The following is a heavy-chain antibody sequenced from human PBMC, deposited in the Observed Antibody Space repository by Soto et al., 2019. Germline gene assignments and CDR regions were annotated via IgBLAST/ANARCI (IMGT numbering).Heavy chain of an antibody. J-gene: IGHJ5*02. CDR2: IYYSGST. CDR3: ARAYYDFWSGSTKNNWFDP. D-gene: IGHD3-3*01. V-gene: IGHV4-30-4*01. CDR1: DGSIGRCYSY. Sequence: SEPLSLACPVSDGSIGRCYSYWSWILHRQGKGLEWIGYIYYSGSTYYNPSLKSRVTISVDTSKNQFSLKLSSVTAADTAVYYCARAYYDFWSGSTKNNWFDPWGQGTLVTVS.